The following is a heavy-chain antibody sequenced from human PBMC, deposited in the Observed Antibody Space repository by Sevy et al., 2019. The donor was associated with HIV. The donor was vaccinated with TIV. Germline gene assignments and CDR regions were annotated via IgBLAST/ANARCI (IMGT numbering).Heavy chain of an antibody. V-gene: IGHV1-18*01. D-gene: IGHD3-10*01. Sequence: ASVKVSCKASGYTFTSYGISWVRQAPGQGLEWMGWISAYNGNTNYAQKLQGRVTMTTDTSTRTAYMELRSLRSDDTAVDYCARHYGSGSYYGMNFDYWGQGTLVTVSS. CDR2: ISAYNGNT. CDR3: ARHYGSGSYYGMNFDY. J-gene: IGHJ4*02. CDR1: GYTFTSYG.